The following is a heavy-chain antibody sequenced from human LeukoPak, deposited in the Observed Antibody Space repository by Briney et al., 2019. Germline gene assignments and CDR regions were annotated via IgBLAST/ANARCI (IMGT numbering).Heavy chain of an antibody. J-gene: IGHJ6*02. CDR3: ARVFDFWSGYPRYYYGMDV. CDR1: GGSFSGYY. CDR2: INHSGST. Sequence: SETLSLTCAVYGGSFSGYYWSWIRQPPGKGLEWIGEINHSGSTNYNPPLKSRVTISVDTSKNQFSLKLSSVTAADTAVYYCARVFDFWSGYPRYYYGMDVWGQGTTVTVSS. D-gene: IGHD3-3*01. V-gene: IGHV4-34*01.